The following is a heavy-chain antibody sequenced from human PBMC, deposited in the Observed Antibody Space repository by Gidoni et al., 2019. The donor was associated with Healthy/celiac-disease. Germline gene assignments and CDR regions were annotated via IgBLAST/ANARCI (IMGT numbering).Heavy chain of an antibody. V-gene: IGHV4-61*01. CDR2: IYYSGST. D-gene: IGHD3-10*01. Sequence: KPSETLSLTCTVSGGSVSSGSYYWSWIRQPPGKGLEWIGYIYYSGSTNYNPSIKSRVTISVDTSKNQFSLKLSSVTAADTAVYYCARVPGWFGEQYYFDYWGQGTLVTVSS. J-gene: IGHJ4*02. CDR3: ARVPGWFGEQYYFDY. CDR1: GGSVSSGSYY.